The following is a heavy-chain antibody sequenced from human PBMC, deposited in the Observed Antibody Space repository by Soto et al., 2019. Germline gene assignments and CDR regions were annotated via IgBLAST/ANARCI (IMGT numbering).Heavy chain of an antibody. J-gene: IGHJ4*02. D-gene: IGHD3-22*01. Sequence: EVQLVESGGGLVQPGGSLRLSCAASGFTFSSYWMHGVRQAPGKGLVWVSGINGDGKIATYADSVKGRFIISRDNAKNMLYLQMNSLTAEDTAVYYCARPRYDGGGTPFDYWGQGSLVTVSS. V-gene: IGHV3-74*01. CDR1: GFTFSSYW. CDR2: INGDGKIA. CDR3: ARPRYDGGGTPFDY.